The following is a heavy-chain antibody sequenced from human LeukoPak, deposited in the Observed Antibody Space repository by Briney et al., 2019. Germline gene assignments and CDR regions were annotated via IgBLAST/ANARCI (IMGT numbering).Heavy chain of an antibody. Sequence: SETLSLTCTVSGGSISSSSYYWGWIRQPPGKGLEWIGSIYYSGSTYYNPSLKSRVTISVDTSKNQFSLKLSSVTAADTAVYYCARDLDSSGYYFDYWGQGTLVTVSS. V-gene: IGHV4-39*02. CDR1: GGSISSSSYY. CDR3: ARDLDSSGYYFDY. D-gene: IGHD3-22*01. J-gene: IGHJ4*02. CDR2: IYYSGST.